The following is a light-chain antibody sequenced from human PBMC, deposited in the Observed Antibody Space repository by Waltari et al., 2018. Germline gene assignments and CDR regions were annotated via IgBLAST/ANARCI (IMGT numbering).Light chain of an antibody. CDR2: DVS. CDR1: SSDVGGYNY. J-gene: IGLJ3*02. CDR3: CSFTNRSTSV. V-gene: IGLV2-14*01. Sequence: QSALTQPASVSGSPGQSITISCTGTSSDVGGYNYVSSYQQHPGKVPQLLIFDVSNPPSGVSNRFSGSKSGNTASLTSSGRQAEDASDYYCCSFTNRSTSVFGGGTKLTVL.